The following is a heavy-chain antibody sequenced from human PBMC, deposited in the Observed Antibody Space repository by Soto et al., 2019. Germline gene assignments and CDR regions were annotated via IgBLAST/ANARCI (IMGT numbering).Heavy chain of an antibody. CDR3: ARAPTPYCRRTGGCYYYGMDV. V-gene: IGHV4-4*07. D-gene: IGHD2-2*01. J-gene: IGHJ6*02. Sequence: PSETLSLTCSVSGGSTNDYYWIWIRQAAGKGLEWIGRISPSGSTNYNPSLKSRVNMSIDTSKTQVSLTLSSVTAADTAMYYCARAPTPYCRRTGGCYYYGMDVWGQGTTVTVSS. CDR1: GGSTNDYY. CDR2: ISPSGST.